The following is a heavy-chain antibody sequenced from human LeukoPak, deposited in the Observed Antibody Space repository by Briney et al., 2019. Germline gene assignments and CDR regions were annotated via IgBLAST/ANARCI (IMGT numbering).Heavy chain of an antibody. CDR2: ISGSGGTT. J-gene: IGHJ4*02. V-gene: IGHV3-23*01. CDR1: GFTFSTYG. CDR3: ARGSGSYYTF. Sequence: GGSLRLSCAASGFTFSTYGMSWVRRAPGKGLEWVSGISGSGGTTYYADSVKGRFTISRDNSKNTLYLQMNSLRAEDTAVYYCARGSGSYYTFWGQGTLVTVSS. D-gene: IGHD3-10*01.